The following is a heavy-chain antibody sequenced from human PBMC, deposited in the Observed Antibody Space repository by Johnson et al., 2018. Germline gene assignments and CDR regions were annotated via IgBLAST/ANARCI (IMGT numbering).Heavy chain of an antibody. CDR2: LSESGGVT. Sequence: VQLVESGGGLVQPGGSXRLSCAASGFTFSSYAMSWVRQAPGKGLEWVSALSESGGVTFYADSVKGRFTISRDNSKNTGFLQMSSLRADDTAVYYCAAFLPGSYMAYLQYWGQGTLVTVSS. CDR3: AAFLPGSYMAYLQY. D-gene: IGHD1-26*01. J-gene: IGHJ1*01. V-gene: IGHV3-23*04. CDR1: GFTFSSYA.